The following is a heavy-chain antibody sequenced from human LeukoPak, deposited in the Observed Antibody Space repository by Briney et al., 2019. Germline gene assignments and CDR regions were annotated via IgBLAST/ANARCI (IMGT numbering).Heavy chain of an antibody. V-gene: IGHV4-38-2*01. CDR1: GYSINSGYY. CDR2: IYRSGTT. D-gene: IGHD3-3*01. CDR3: ARHTDFWDY. Sequence: SETLSLTCAVSGYSINSGYYWGWIRQPPGKGLEWIGTIYRSGTTYYNSSLQSRVTISGDMSKNQFSLNLRSVTAADTAVYYCARHTDFWDYWGQGTLATVSS. J-gene: IGHJ4*02.